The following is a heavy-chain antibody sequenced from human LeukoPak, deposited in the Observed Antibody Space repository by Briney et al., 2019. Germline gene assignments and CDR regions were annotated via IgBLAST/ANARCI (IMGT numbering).Heavy chain of an antibody. CDR3: VKDGGWTFDI. CDR1: GIIFSNSA. V-gene: IGHV3-23*01. J-gene: IGHJ3*02. Sequence: QTGGSPRLSCVPSGIIFSNSALNWVRQAPGKGLEWVSTITKSGDQTHYADSVKGRFTISRDNSKNTLYLQMNSLRAEDTAVYYCVKDGGWTFDIWGQGTMVTVSS. CDR2: ITKSGDQT. D-gene: IGHD2-15*01.